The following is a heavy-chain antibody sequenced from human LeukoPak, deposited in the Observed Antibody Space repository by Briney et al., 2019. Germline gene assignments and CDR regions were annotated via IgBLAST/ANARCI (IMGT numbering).Heavy chain of an antibody. J-gene: IGHJ3*02. V-gene: IGHV3-13*01. D-gene: IGHD2-15*01. Sequence: GGSLRLSCAASGFTFSSFDMHWVRHATGKGLEWVSAIGTAGDTYYPGSVKGRFTISRENAKNSLYLQMNSLRAGDTAVYYCARGLGGYCSGGSCATPAFDIWGQGTMVTVSS. CDR1: GFTFSSFD. CDR2: IGTAGDT. CDR3: ARGLGGYCSGGSCATPAFDI.